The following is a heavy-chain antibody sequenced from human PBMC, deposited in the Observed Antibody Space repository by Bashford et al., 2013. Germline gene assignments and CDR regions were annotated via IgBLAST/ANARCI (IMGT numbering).Heavy chain of an antibody. J-gene: IGHJ4*02. D-gene: IGHD6-19*01. Sequence: SETLSLTCNVSGASISSTPNYWGWIRQPPGKGLEWIGSVYYPGSTYYNPSLKSRITIFLDTSKNQFSLKMNFVTAADTAVYFCASCPAHYSSGWYRFWGQGTLVTVSS. CDR2: VYYPGST. CDR3: ASCPAHYSSGWYRF. CDR1: GASISSTPNY. V-gene: IGHV4-39*01.